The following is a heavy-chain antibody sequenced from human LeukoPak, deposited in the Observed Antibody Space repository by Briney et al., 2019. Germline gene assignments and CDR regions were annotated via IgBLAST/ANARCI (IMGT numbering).Heavy chain of an antibody. J-gene: IGHJ4*02. CDR2: ISSSGSTI. D-gene: IGHD3-10*01. V-gene: IGHV3-48*03. CDR3: ARALWFGETFPAY. Sequence: GGSLRLSCAASGFTFSSYEMNWVRQAPGKGLEWVSYISSSGSTIYYADSVKGRFTISRDNAKNSLYLQMNSLRAEDTAVYYCARALWFGETFPAYWGQGTLVTVSS. CDR1: GFTFSSYE.